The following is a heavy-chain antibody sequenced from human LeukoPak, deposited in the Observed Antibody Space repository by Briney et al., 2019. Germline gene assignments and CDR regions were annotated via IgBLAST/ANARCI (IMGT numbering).Heavy chain of an antibody. CDR3: ARALGYYYDSSGPRDIYYFDY. D-gene: IGHD3-22*01. Sequence: PGGSLRLSCAASGFTFSSYEMNWVRQAPGKGLEWASYISSSGSTIYYADSVKGRFTISRDNAKNSLYLQMNSLRAEDTAVYYCARALGYYYDSSGPRDIYYFDYWGQGTLVTVSS. J-gene: IGHJ4*02. V-gene: IGHV3-48*03. CDR2: ISSSGSTI. CDR1: GFTFSSYE.